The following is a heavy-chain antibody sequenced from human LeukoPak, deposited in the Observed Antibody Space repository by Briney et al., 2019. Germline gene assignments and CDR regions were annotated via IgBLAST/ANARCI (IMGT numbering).Heavy chain of an antibody. Sequence: GESLKISCKGSGYSFTNYWIAWVRQMPGKGLEWMGIIYPGDSDTRYSPSFQGQVTISADKSITTAYLQWSSLRASDTAMYYCARRGIVFGNDDAFDIWGQGTMVTVSS. D-gene: IGHD3-10*02. J-gene: IGHJ3*02. CDR3: ARRGIVFGNDDAFDI. V-gene: IGHV5-51*01. CDR2: IYPGDSDT. CDR1: GYSFTNYW.